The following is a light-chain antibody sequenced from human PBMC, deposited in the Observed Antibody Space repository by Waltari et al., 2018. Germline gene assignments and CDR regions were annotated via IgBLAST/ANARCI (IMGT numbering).Light chain of an antibody. V-gene: IGLV3-1*01. Sequence: SYELTQPPSVSVSPGQTASITCSGDKLGDKYACWYQQKPGQVPVTAIDPDSTRPSVIRSRFCGSNYEDTATLPISLTQAIDEVDYYCQAWESSIVVLGRGTKLTVL. CDR2: PDS. J-gene: IGLJ2*01. CDR3: QAWESSIVV. CDR1: KLGDKY.